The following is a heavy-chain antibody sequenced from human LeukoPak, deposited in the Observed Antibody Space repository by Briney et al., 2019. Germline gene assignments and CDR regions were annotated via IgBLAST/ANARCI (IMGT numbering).Heavy chain of an antibody. CDR3: VRGFPHYDYVWGSYRQELYYFDY. CDR2: INHSGST. D-gene: IGHD3-16*02. Sequence: SETLSLTCAVYGGSFSGYYWSWIRQPPGKGLEWIGEINHSGSTNYNPSLKSRVTISVDTSKNQFSLKLSSVTAADTAVYYCVRGFPHYDYVWGSYRQELYYFDYWGQGTLVTVSS. J-gene: IGHJ4*02. CDR1: GGSFSGYY. V-gene: IGHV4-34*01.